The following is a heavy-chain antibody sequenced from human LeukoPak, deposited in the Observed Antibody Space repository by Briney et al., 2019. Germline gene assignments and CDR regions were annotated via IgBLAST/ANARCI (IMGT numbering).Heavy chain of an antibody. CDR2: IYTSGST. CDR3: ARGYRYSYGP. D-gene: IGHD5-18*01. V-gene: IGHV4-61*02. Sequence: SETLSLTCTVSGGSISSGSYYWSWIRQPAGKGLEWIGRIYTSGSTNYNPSLKSRVTISVDTSKNQFSLKLSSVTAADTAVYYCARGYRYSYGPWGQGTLVTVSS. CDR1: GGSISSGSYY. J-gene: IGHJ5*02.